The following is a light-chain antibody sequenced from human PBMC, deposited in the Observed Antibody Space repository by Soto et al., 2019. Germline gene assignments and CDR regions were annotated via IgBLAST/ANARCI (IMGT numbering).Light chain of an antibody. V-gene: IGLV2-14*01. CDR3: SSYTSSRTVV. CDR2: AVS. J-gene: IGLJ2*01. CDR1: SSDVGGYNY. Sequence: QSVLTQPASVSGSPGQSITISCTGTSSDVGGYNYVSWYQQHPGKVPKLMIYAVSNRPSGVSNRFSGSKSGNTASLTISGLQTEDEADYYCSSYTSSRTVVFGGGTQLTVL.